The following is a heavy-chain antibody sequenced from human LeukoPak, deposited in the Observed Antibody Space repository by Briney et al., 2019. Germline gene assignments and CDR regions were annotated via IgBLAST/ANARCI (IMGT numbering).Heavy chain of an antibody. J-gene: IGHJ4*02. CDR1: GFSFSVYE. CDR2: INQGGSDK. V-gene: IGHV3-7*01. CDR3: TRDRSRAEDD. Sequence: GGSLRLSCAASGFSFSVYEIHWVRQAPGKGLEWVANINQGGSDKYYVDSVKGRFTISRDNANNLLYLQMNSLRGEDTAVYYCTRDRSRAEDDWGQGTLVTVSS. D-gene: IGHD1-14*01.